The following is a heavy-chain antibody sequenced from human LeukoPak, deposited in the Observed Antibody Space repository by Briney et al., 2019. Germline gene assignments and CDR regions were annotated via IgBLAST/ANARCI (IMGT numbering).Heavy chain of an antibody. J-gene: IGHJ4*02. CDR1: GFTFSSYM. CDR3: ASGSLWSGILEY. D-gene: IGHD3-3*01. CDR2: IKPDGGEK. Sequence: GESLRLSCAASGFTFSSYMMTWVRQAPGKWLEWVANIKPDGGEKFYVDSVRGRFTISRDNAKNSLYLQMNSLRAEDTAVYYCASGSLWSGILEYXGQGTLVIVSS. V-gene: IGHV3-7*01.